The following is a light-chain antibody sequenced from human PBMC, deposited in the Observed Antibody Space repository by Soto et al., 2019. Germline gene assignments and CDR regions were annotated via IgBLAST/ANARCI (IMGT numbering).Light chain of an antibody. Sequence: QAVVTQPPSVSAAPGQKVTISCSGRSSNIGNNYVYWYQQLPGAVPKLLIYEDNKRPSGIPDRFSGSKSGTSATLGITGLQTGDEADYYCGTWDSSLSAGVFGGGTKLTVL. CDR2: EDN. CDR1: SSNIGNNY. V-gene: IGLV1-51*02. CDR3: GTWDSSLSAGV. J-gene: IGLJ3*02.